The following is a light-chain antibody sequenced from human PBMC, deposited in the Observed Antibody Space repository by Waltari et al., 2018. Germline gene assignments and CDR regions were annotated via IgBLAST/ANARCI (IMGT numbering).Light chain of an antibody. CDR3: QQSYSTPPKT. J-gene: IGKJ1*01. Sequence: DIQMTQSPSSLSASVGDRVTITGRASQSISSYLNWYHQKPGKAPKLLIYAASSLQSGVPSRFSGSGSGTDFTLTISSLQPEDFATYYCQQSYSTPPKTFGQGTKVEIK. CDR2: AAS. V-gene: IGKV1-39*01. CDR1: QSISSY.